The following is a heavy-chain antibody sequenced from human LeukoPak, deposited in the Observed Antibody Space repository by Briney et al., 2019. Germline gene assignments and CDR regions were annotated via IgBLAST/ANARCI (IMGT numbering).Heavy chain of an antibody. Sequence: GASVKVSCKASGYTFTGYYMHWVRQAPGQGLEWMGWINPNSGGTNYAQKFQGRVTMTRDTSISTAYMELSRLRSDDTAVYYCARNSGMVRGVHGYWGQGTLVTVSS. J-gene: IGHJ4*02. D-gene: IGHD3-10*01. CDR1: GYTFTGYY. CDR2: INPNSGGT. V-gene: IGHV1-2*02. CDR3: ARNSGMVRGVHGY.